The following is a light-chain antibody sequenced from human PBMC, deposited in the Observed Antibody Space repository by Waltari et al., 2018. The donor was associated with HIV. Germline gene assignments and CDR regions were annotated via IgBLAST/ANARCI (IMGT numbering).Light chain of an antibody. CDR2: ADD. CDR3: QSYDSSLSGSFV. V-gene: IGLV1-40*01. J-gene: IGLJ1*01. Sequence: QSVLTQPPSVSGAPGQRVTISCTGSSSNIGAGYDVHWFQQLPGTAPKLLIYADDNRPSGVPDRCSGSKSGTSASLAITGLHAEDEADYYCQSYDSSLSGSFVFGTGTKVTVL. CDR1: SSNIGAGYD.